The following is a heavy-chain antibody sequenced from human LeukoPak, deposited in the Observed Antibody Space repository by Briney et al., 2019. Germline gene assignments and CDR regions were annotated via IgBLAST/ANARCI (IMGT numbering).Heavy chain of an antibody. D-gene: IGHD1-14*01. J-gene: IGHJ6*03. CDR2: INHSGST. V-gene: IGHV4-34*01. Sequence: SETLSLTCAVYGGSFSGYYWSWIRQPPGKGLEWIGEINHSGSTNYNPSLKSRVTISVDTSKNQFSLNLTSLTAADTAVYYCARDRKYYYHMDVWGKGTTVTVSS. CDR1: GGSFSGYY. CDR3: ARDRKYYYHMDV.